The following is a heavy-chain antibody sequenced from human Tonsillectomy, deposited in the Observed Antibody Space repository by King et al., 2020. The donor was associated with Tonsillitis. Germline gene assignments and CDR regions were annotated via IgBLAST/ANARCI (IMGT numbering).Heavy chain of an antibody. D-gene: IGHD5-12*01. V-gene: IGHV3-23*04. Sequence: VQLVESGGGLVQPGGSLRLSCAASGFTVSSSAMSWVRQAPGKGLEWVSAISGSGGSTYYADSAKGRFTISRDNSKNTLYLQMNSLRAEDTAVYYCAKSGTGYSSAFDIWGQGAMVTVSS. CDR3: AKSGTGYSSAFDI. CDR1: GFTVSSSA. CDR2: ISGSGGST. J-gene: IGHJ3*02.